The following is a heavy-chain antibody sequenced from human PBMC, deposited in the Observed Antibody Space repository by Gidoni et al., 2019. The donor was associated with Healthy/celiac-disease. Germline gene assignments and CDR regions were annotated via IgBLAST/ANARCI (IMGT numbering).Heavy chain of an antibody. J-gene: IGHJ6*02. CDR1: GGTFSSYA. CDR2: IIPIFGTA. CDR3: ARDPDLYCSGGSCYRGHYYYGMDV. V-gene: IGHV1-69*01. Sequence: QVQLVQSGAEVKKPGSSVKVSFKASGGTFSSYAISWVRPAPGQGLEWMGGIIPIFGTANYAQKFQGRVTITADESTSTAYMELSSLRSEDTAVYYCARDPDLYCSGGSCYRGHYYYGMDVWGQGTTVTVSS. D-gene: IGHD2-15*01.